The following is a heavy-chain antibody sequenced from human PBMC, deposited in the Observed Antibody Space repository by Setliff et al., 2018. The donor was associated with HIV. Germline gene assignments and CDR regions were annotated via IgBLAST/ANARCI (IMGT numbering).Heavy chain of an antibody. D-gene: IGHD3-16*01. V-gene: IGHV4-39*01. CDR3: ARRSPGGGYYMDV. J-gene: IGHJ6*03. Sequence: SETLSLTCTVSGGSISSYYWSWIRQPPGKGLEWIGSIYYSGSTYYNPSLKSRVTISVDTSKNQFSLNLSSVTAADTAVYYCARRSPGGGYYMDVWGKGTTVTVSS. CDR2: IYYSGST. CDR1: GGSISSYY.